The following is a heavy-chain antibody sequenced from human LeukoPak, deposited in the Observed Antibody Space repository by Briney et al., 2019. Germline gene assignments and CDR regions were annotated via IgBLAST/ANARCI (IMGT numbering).Heavy chain of an antibody. CDR2: IKSKTDGGTT. J-gene: IGHJ4*02. CDR1: GFTFSSYS. CDR3: TTISPVLTFGGVIVDY. Sequence: PGGSLRLSCAASGFTFSSYSMNWVRQAPGKGLEWVGRIKSKTDGGTTDYAAPVKGRFTISRDDSKNTLYLQMNSLKTEDTAVYYCTTISPVLTFGGVIVDYWGQGTLVTVSS. D-gene: IGHD3-16*02. V-gene: IGHV3-15*01.